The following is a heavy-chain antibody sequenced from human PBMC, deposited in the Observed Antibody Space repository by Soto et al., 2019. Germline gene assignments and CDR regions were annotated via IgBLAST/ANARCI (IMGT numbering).Heavy chain of an antibody. CDR2: IHFSGSV. CDR1: GGSISGDYYH. Sequence: SETLSLTCTVSGGSISGDYYHWTWIRQSPGKGLEWIGYIHFSGSVLYNPSFKSRPTISVDTSKNQFSLHLRSVTAAATAVYFCAREDDGGDRDYYGLDVWGQGTTVTVSS. V-gene: IGHV4-30-4*08. J-gene: IGHJ6*02. CDR3: AREDDGGDRDYYGLDV. D-gene: IGHD2-21*02.